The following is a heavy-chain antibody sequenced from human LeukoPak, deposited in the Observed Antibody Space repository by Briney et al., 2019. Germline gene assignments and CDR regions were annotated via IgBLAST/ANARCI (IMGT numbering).Heavy chain of an antibody. CDR2: MCGSAGCT. CDR3: ARDRPNYHESNGHYYERDGDH. V-gene: IGHV3-23*01. J-gene: IGHJ5*02. D-gene: IGHD3-22*01. Sequence: PGGSLRLSCAASGFTFNIYAMSWVRLAPGKGLQWVASMCGSAGCTFYTDSVKGRFTISRDNSNNTLYLEMNSLRAEDTAIYYCARDRPNYHESNGHYYERDGDHLGQGTLVTASS. CDR1: GFTFNIYA.